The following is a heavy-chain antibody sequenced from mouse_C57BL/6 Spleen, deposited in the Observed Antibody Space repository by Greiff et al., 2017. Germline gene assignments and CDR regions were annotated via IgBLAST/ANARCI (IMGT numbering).Heavy chain of an antibody. CDR1: GFTFSDYG. Sequence: EVKLMESGGGLVQPGGSLKLSCAASGFTFSDYGMAWVRQAPRKGPEWVAFISNLAYSIYYADTVTGRFTISRENAKNTLYLEMSSLRSEDTAMYYCARQEITVVATPYWYFDVWGTGTTVTVSS. CDR2: ISNLAYSI. V-gene: IGHV5-15*01. J-gene: IGHJ1*03. D-gene: IGHD1-1*01. CDR3: ARQEITVVATPYWYFDV.